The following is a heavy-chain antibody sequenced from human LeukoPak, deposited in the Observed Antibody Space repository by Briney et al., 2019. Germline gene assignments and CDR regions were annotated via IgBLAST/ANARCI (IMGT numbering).Heavy chain of an antibody. J-gene: IGHJ5*02. CDR2: IKQDGSEK. Sequence: GGSLRLSCAASGFTFSNYWMTWVRQAPGKGLEWVANIKQDGSEKYYVDSVKGRFTISRDNAKNSLSLQMNNLRAEDTAVYYCARYSSSYGWFDPWGQGTLVTVSS. CDR1: GFTFSNYW. CDR3: ARYSSSYGWFDP. D-gene: IGHD3-22*01. V-gene: IGHV3-7*01.